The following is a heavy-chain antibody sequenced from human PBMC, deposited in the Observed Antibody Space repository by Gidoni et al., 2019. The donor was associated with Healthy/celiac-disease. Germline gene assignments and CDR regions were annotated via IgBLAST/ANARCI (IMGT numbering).Heavy chain of an antibody. Sequence: QVQLQESGPGLVKPSQTLSLTCTVSGGSLSSGVYYWILIRQHPGKGLEWIGYIYYSGRTYYNPSLKSRVTISVDTSKNQFSLKLSSVTAADTAVYYCARAPYYDFWSGYYEAGGYYFDYWGQGTLVTVSS. CDR2: IYYSGRT. CDR1: GGSLSSGVYY. V-gene: IGHV4-31*03. D-gene: IGHD3-3*01. J-gene: IGHJ4*02. CDR3: ARAPYYDFWSGYYEAGGYYFDY.